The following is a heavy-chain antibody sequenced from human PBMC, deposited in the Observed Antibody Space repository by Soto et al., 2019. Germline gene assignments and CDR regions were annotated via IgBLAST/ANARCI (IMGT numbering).Heavy chain of an antibody. Sequence: QVQLQQWGAGLLKPSETLSLTCAVYGGSFSGYYWSWIRQPPGKGLEWIGEINHSGSTNYNPSLKSRVTISVDTSKIQFSLKLSSVTAADTAVYYCARDRAERFLEWLLADSYYGTDVWGQGTTVTVSS. D-gene: IGHD3-3*01. V-gene: IGHV4-34*01. CDR1: GGSFSGYY. CDR2: INHSGST. J-gene: IGHJ6*02. CDR3: ARDRAERFLEWLLADSYYGTDV.